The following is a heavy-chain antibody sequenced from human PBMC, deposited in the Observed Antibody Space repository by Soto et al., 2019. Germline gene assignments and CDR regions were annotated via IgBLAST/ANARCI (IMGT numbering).Heavy chain of an antibody. CDR1: GFPLSAYA. J-gene: IGHJ4*02. CDR3: AKKGYCTGDACYAFDY. Sequence: GGSLRLSCAASGFPLSAYAISWVRQAPGKGLEWVSAISSSGAGTFYADTVKGRFTISKDSSKNTLHLQMNSLRAEDTAIYYCAKKGYCTGDACYAFDYWGQGTLVTVSS. D-gene: IGHD2-8*02. V-gene: IGHV3-23*01. CDR2: ISSSGAGT.